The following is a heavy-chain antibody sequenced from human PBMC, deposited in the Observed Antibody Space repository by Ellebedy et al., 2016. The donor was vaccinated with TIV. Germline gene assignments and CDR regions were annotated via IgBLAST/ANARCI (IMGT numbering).Heavy chain of an antibody. CDR3: ARGPDYYDSSGYYY. D-gene: IGHD3-22*01. J-gene: IGHJ4*02. V-gene: IGHV4-59*01. CDR2: NYYSGST. CDR1: GGSISSYY. Sequence: SETLSLXXTVSGGSISSYYWSWIRQPPGKGLEWIGYNYYSGSTNYNPSLKSRVTISVDTSKNQFSLKLGSVTAADTAVYYCARGPDYYDSSGYYYWGQGTLVTVSS.